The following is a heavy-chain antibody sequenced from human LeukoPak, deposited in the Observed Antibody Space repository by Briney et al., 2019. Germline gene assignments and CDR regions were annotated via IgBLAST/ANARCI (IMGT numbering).Heavy chain of an antibody. J-gene: IGHJ3*02. Sequence: GGSLRLACAASGCTFSSYGMHWVRQAPGMGLEWVAFIRYDGSNKYYVDSVKGRFTISRDNSKNTLYLQMNSLRAEDTAVYYCAKVELRYDAFDIWGQGTMVTVSS. V-gene: IGHV3-30*02. CDR2: IRYDGSNK. CDR3: AKVELRYDAFDI. CDR1: GCTFSSYG. D-gene: IGHD1-7*01.